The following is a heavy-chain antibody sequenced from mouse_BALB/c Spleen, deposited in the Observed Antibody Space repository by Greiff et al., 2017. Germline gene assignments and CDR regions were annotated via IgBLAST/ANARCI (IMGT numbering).Heavy chain of an antibody. V-gene: IGHV5-17*02. D-gene: IGHD2-4*01. Sequence: EVHLVESGGGLVQPGGSLKLSCAASGFTFSSYGMHWVRQTPEKGLEWVAYISSGSGSIYYADTVKGRFTISRDNPKNTLFLQMTSLRSEDTAMYYCARCCNYDYFDDWGQGTTLTVSS. CDR1: GFTFSSYG. CDR3: ARCCNYDYFDD. J-gene: IGHJ2*01. CDR2: ISSGSGSI.